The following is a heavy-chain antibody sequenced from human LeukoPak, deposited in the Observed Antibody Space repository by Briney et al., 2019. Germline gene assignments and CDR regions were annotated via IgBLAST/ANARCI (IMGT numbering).Heavy chain of an antibody. Sequence: GGSGRLTCTPSGSTTSSLFMNWARQAPGKGLEWVSYISSGGNTIFYADSVKGRFTISRDNAKNSLYLQMNSLRAEDTALYYCASGCSTTRCYRWYDDFWGQGTLVTVSS. V-gene: IGHV3-48*03. J-gene: IGHJ4*02. CDR2: ISSGGNTI. D-gene: IGHD2-2*01. CDR3: ASGCSTTRCYRWYDDF. CDR1: GSTTSSLF.